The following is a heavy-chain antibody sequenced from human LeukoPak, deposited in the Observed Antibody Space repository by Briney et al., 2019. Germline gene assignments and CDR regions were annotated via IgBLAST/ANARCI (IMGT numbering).Heavy chain of an antibody. D-gene: IGHD6-13*01. CDR3: ARGGKAAFDI. Sequence: SETLSLTCTVSGGSISSYYWSWIRQPPGKGLEWIGYIYYSGSTNYNPSLKSRVTISVDTFKNQFSLKLSSVTAADTAVYYCARGGKAAFDIWGQGTMVTVSS. J-gene: IGHJ3*02. V-gene: IGHV4-59*01. CDR1: GGSISSYY. CDR2: IYYSGST.